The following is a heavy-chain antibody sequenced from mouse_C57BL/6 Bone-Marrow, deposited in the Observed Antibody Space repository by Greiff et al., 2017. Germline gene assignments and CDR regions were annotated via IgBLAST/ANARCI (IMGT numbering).Heavy chain of an antibody. CDR3: ARNDYGSSPYYAMDY. D-gene: IGHD1-1*01. CDR1: GYTFTSYW. V-gene: IGHV1-64*01. CDR2: IHPTSGST. J-gene: IGHJ4*01. Sequence: QVQLQQPGAELVKPGASVKLSCKASGYTFTSYWMHCVKQRPGQGLEWIGMIHPTSGSTTYNEKFISKATLTVDKSSSTAYMQLSSLTSEDSAVYYCARNDYGSSPYYAMDYWGKGTSVTVSS.